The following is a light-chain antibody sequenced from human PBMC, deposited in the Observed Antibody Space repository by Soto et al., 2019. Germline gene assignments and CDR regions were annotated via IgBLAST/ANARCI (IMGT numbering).Light chain of an antibody. CDR3: QQHGSSSWT. J-gene: IGKJ1*01. V-gene: IGKV3D-20*01. Sequence: DIVFTQSPATLSLSPGERATLSCRASQSISSWLAWYQQRPGQDPTLLIYDASNRTTGIPDRFCGSGSGTEFTLTISRLEPEEFAVDYCQQHGSSSWTFGQGTKVDIK. CDR2: DAS. CDR1: QSISSW.